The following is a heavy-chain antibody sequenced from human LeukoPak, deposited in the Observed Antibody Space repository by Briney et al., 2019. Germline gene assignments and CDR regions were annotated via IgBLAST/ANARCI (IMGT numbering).Heavy chain of an antibody. CDR1: GGSISSSSYY. J-gene: IGHJ4*02. Sequence: SETLSLTCTVSGGSISSSSYYWGWIRQPPGKGLEWIGSIYYSGSTYYNPSLKSRVTISVDTSKNQFSLKLSSVTAADTAVYYCARISYYYDSSGPDYWGQGTLVTVSS. V-gene: IGHV4-39*07. D-gene: IGHD3-22*01. CDR2: IYYSGST. CDR3: ARISYYYDSSGPDY.